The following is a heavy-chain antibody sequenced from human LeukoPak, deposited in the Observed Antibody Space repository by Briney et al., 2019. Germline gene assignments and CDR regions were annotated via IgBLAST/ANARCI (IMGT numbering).Heavy chain of an antibody. CDR2: IYYSGST. J-gene: IGHJ4*02. CDR1: GGSISSSSCY. D-gene: IGHD6-19*01. Sequence: SETLSLTCTVSGGSISSSSCYWGWIRQPPGKGLEWIGSIYYSGSTYYNPSLKSRVTISVDTSKNQFSLKLSSVTAADTAVYYCASIAVAGTGVDYWGQGTLVTVSS. CDR3: ASIAVAGTGVDY. V-gene: IGHV4-39*01.